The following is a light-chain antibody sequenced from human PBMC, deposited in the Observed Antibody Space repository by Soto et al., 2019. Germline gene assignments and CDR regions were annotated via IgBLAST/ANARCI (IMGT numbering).Light chain of an antibody. J-gene: IGKJ3*01. CDR2: AAS. V-gene: IGKV1-27*01. Sequence: DIQMTQSPSSLSASVGDRVTITCRASQGISSYLAWYQQEPGKVPKLLIYAASTLQSGVPSRFSGSGSGTEFTLTISSLQPEDVATYYCQKYDSAPETFGPGTKVDIK. CDR3: QKYDSAPET. CDR1: QGISSY.